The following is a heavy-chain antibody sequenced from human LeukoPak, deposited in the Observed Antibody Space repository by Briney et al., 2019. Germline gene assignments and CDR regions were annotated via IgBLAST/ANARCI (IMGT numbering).Heavy chain of an antibody. V-gene: IGHV1-2*02. J-gene: IGHJ5*02. CDR1: GYTFTGYY. D-gene: IGHD2-15*01. CDR2: INPNSGGT. CDR3: ARAYEYCSGGSCYSWFDP. Sequence: ASVKVSCKASGYTFTGYYMHWVRQAPGQGLEWMGWINPNSGGTNYAQKFQGRVTMTRDTSISTAYMERSRLRSDDTAVYYCARAYEYCSGGSCYSWFDPWGQGTLVTVSS.